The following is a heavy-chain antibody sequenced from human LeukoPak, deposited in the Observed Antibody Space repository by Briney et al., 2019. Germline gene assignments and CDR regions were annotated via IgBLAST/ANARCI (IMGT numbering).Heavy chain of an antibody. CDR2: IHCSGTT. Sequence: SETLSLTCTVSGGSVSSDTYYWSWIRQPPGKGLEWIGYIHCSGTTNYNPSLKSRVTISVDTSKNQFSLKLSSVTAADTAIYYCARLISIHDAFDIWGQGTLVTVSS. CDR3: ARLISIHDAFDI. D-gene: IGHD3-3*02. CDR1: GGSVSSDTYY. J-gene: IGHJ3*02. V-gene: IGHV4-61*01.